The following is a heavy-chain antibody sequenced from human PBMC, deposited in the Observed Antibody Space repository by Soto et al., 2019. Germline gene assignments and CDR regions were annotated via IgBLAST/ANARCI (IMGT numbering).Heavy chain of an antibody. J-gene: IGHJ6*02. CDR2: IYPGDSDI. CDR1: GYSFTNYW. V-gene: IGHV5-51*01. CDR3: ARQPSNGQWYV. D-gene: IGHD6-19*01. Sequence: GESLKISCKGSGYSFTNYWIGWVRQMPGKGLEWMAIIYPGDSDIRYNLSFQGQVTISADKSISTAYLQWNSLKASDTAIYYCARQPSNGQWYVWGPGTTVTVSS.